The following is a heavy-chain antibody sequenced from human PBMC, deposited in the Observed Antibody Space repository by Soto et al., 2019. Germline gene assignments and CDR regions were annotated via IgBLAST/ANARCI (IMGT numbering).Heavy chain of an antibody. CDR1: GGSFSGYY. V-gene: IGHV4-34*01. CDR3: ARGRSPSYYYYYMDV. Sequence: SETLSLTCAVYGGSFSGYYWSWIRQPPGKGLEWIGEINHSGSTNYNPSLKSRVTISVDTSKNQFSLKLSSVAAADTAVYYCARGRSPSYYYYYMDVWGKGTMVTVSS. CDR2: INHSGST. J-gene: IGHJ6*03.